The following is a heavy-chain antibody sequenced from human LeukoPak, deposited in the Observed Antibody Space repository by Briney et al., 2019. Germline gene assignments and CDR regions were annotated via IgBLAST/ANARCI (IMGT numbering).Heavy chain of an antibody. CDR1: GGSISGYY. Sequence: SSETLSLTCTVSGGSISGYYWSWIRQPPGKGLEWIACIYYSGTTDYNPSLKSRVAISVDTSKNQFSLKLSSVTAADTAVYYCARTKRVDYFDFWGQGTLVTVSS. V-gene: IGHV4-59*01. J-gene: IGHJ4*02. D-gene: IGHD2-15*01. CDR3: ARTKRVDYFDF. CDR2: IYYSGTT.